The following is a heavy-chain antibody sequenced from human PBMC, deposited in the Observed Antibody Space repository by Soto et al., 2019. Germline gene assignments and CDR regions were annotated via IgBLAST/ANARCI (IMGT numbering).Heavy chain of an antibody. CDR1: GGTFTNYA. D-gene: IGHD4-17*01. V-gene: IGHV1-69*01. CDR3: AGTTTADNWFDL. Sequence: QVQLVQSGAEVKKPGSSVKVSCKASGGTFTNYAINWVRQAPGQGLEWMGGVIPISGAVNYAQKFQGRVTITADESTSPVYMVLSSLRSENTAVYYCAGTTTADNWFDLWGQRTLVNVSS. CDR2: VIPISGAV. J-gene: IGHJ5*02.